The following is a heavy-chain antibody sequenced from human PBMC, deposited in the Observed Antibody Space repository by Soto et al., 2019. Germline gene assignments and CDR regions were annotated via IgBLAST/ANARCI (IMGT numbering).Heavy chain of an antibody. CDR2: INHSGST. Sequence: PSETLSLTCAVYGGSFSGYYWSWIRQPPGKGLEWIGEINHSGSTNYNPSLKSRVTISVDTSKNQFSLKLSSVTAADTAVYYCATQAPGYSGYDIGPYYYYYMDVWGKGTTVTVSS. CDR1: GGSFSGYY. V-gene: IGHV4-34*01. CDR3: ATQAPGYSGYDIGPYYYYYMDV. J-gene: IGHJ6*03. D-gene: IGHD5-12*01.